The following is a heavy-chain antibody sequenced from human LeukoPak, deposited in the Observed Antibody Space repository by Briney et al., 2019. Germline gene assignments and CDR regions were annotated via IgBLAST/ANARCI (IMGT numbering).Heavy chain of an antibody. D-gene: IGHD3-16*01. J-gene: IGHJ4*02. CDR3: ARAKFGGMFPFDY. Sequence: SDTLSLTCAVSGYSISSSNWWGWIRQPPGKGLEWIGYIYYSGSTYYNPSLKSRVTMPVDTSKNQFSLKLSSVTAVDTAVYYCARAKFGGMFPFDYWGQGTLVTVSS. CDR2: IYYSGST. CDR1: GYSISSSNW. V-gene: IGHV4-28*03.